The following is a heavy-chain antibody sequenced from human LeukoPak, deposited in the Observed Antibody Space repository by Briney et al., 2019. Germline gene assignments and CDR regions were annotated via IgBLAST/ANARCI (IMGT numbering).Heavy chain of an antibody. V-gene: IGHV3-30*01. J-gene: IGHJ6*03. CDR2: ISYDGSSK. Sequence: GGSLRLSCAASGFTFNNYAMHWVRQAPGKGLAWVAVISYDGSSKYYADSVKGRFTISRDNSKNTLYLQMDSLRAEDTAVYYCARGTPRGTGYMDVSGKGTTVTVPS. D-gene: IGHD1-1*01. CDR3: ARGTPRGTGYMDV. CDR1: GFTFNNYA.